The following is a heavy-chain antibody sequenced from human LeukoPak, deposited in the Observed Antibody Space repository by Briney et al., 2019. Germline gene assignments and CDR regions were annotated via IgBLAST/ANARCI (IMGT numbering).Heavy chain of an antibody. D-gene: IGHD4-17*01. CDR1: GGSIRSYY. V-gene: IGHV4-59*08. Sequence: SETLSLTCTVTGGSIRSYYWSWIRQPPGKGLEWIGYFYYSGSTNYNPSLKSRVTISVDTSKNQFSLKLSSVTAADTAVYYCARYHGDHYYYYSMDVWGKGTTVTVSS. CDR2: FYYSGST. CDR3: ARYHGDHYYYYSMDV. J-gene: IGHJ6*03.